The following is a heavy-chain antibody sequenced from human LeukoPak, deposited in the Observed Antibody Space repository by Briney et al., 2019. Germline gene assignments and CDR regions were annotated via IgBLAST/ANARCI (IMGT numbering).Heavy chain of an antibody. Sequence: ASVKVSCKASGYDFTKYAVQWVRQAPGQRLEWMGWIDAGNGRTKYSQDFQGRVTISRDTSASIAYMELSSLRSDDMAVYYCARLRSPGDFDYWGQGTLVTVSS. J-gene: IGHJ4*02. D-gene: IGHD1-26*01. CDR3: ARLRSPGDFDY. CDR2: IDAGNGRT. CDR1: GYDFTKYA. V-gene: IGHV1-3*03.